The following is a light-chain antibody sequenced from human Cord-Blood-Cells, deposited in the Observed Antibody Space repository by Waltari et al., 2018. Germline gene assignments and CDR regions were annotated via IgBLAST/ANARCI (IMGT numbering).Light chain of an antibody. Sequence: SQSVLYSSNNKNYLAWYQQKPGQPPKLLIYWASTRESGVPDRFSGSGSGTDFTLTISSLQAEDVAVYYCQQYYSTPYTFGQGTKLEIK. CDR1: QSVLYSSNNKNY. V-gene: IGKV4-1*01. CDR2: WAS. J-gene: IGKJ2*01. CDR3: QQYYSTPYT.